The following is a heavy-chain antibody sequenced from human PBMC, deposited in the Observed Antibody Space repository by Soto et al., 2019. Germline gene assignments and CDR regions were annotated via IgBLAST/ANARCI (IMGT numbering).Heavy chain of an antibody. CDR3: ARDRSSSPLSNWFDP. J-gene: IGHJ5*02. CDR2: IYYSGST. D-gene: IGHD6-6*01. Sequence: SETLSLTCTVSGGSISSYYWSWIRKPPGKGLEWIGYIYYSGSTNYNPSRKSRVTISVDTSKNQFSLKLSSVTAADTAVYYCARDRSSSPLSNWFDPWGQGTRVTVSS. CDR1: GGSISSYY. V-gene: IGHV4-59*01.